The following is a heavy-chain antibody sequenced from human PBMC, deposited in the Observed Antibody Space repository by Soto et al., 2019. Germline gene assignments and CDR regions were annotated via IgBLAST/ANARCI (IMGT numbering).Heavy chain of an antibody. Sequence: SVKVSCKASGGTFNNYAISWVRQAPGQGLKWMGGIIPLFGTANYAQKFQGRVTITADESTSTAYMELGSLRSEDTAVYYCARGVHYDSSGYYYFYWGQGTLVTVSS. CDR1: GGTFNNYA. CDR2: IIPLFGTA. J-gene: IGHJ4*02. V-gene: IGHV1-69*13. D-gene: IGHD3-22*01. CDR3: ARGVHYDSSGYYYFY.